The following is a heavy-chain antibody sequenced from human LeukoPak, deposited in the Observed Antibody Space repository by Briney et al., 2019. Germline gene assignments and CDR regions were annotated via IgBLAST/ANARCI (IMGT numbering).Heavy chain of an antibody. V-gene: IGHV4-34*01. D-gene: IGHD4/OR15-4a*01. CDR2: INHSGST. CDR3: ARDPLVPAQDFDY. J-gene: IGHJ4*02. CDR1: GGSFSGYY. Sequence: SETLSLTCAVYGGSFSGYYWSWIRQPPGKGLEWIGEINHSGSTNYNPSLKSRVTISVDTSKNQFSLKLSSVTAADTAVYYCARDPLVPAQDFDYWGQGTLVTVSS.